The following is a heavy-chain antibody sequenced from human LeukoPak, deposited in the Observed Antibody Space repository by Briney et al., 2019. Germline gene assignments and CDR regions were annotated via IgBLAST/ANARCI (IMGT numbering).Heavy chain of an antibody. CDR3: ARGIWCESSDFVY. CDR1: GFTFSSYS. CDR2: ISSSRSYI. Sequence: PGGSLRLSCAASGFTFSSYSMNWVRQPPGKGLEWVSSISSSRSYIYYAASAKGRFTLFRDNAKNSLYLQMNSLRGECTAVYYCARGIWCESSDFVYCGAGALVTVSP. J-gene: IGHJ4*02. D-gene: IGHD3-3*01. V-gene: IGHV3-21*01.